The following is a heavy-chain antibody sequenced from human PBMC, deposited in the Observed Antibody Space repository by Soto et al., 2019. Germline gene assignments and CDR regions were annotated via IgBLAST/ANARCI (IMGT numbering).Heavy chain of an antibody. CDR3: ARDRLTGTTGRYYYYYYGMDV. Sequence: GASVKVSCKASGYTFTGYYMHWVRQAPGQGLEWMGWINPNSGGTNYAQKFQGRVTMTRDTSISTAYMELSRLRSDDTAVYYCARDRLTGTTGRYYYYYYGMDVWGQGTTVTVSS. D-gene: IGHD1-7*01. CDR1: GYTFTGYY. V-gene: IGHV1-2*02. CDR2: INPNSGGT. J-gene: IGHJ6*02.